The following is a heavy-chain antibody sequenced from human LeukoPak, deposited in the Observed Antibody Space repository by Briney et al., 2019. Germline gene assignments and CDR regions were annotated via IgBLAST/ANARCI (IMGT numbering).Heavy chain of an antibody. Sequence: PGRSLRLSCTASGFTFSTYAMHWVRQAPGKGLEWVAVIWYDGTQKYYADSVKGRFTISRDNSKNTLYLQMNSLRAEDTAVYYCARDSTPDYYDSSGYITFLPDYWGQGTLVTVSS. CDR2: IWYDGTQK. V-gene: IGHV3-33*01. J-gene: IGHJ4*02. CDR3: ARDSTPDYYDSSGYITFLPDY. CDR1: GFTFSTYA. D-gene: IGHD3-22*01.